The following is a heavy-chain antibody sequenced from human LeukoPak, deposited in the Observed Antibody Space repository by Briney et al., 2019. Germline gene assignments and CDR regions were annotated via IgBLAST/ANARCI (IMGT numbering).Heavy chain of an antibody. V-gene: IGHV4-34*09. D-gene: IGHD3-10*01. Sequence: PSETLSLTCAAYGGSFSGYYWSWIRQPPGKGLEWIGEINHSGSTYYNPSLKSRVTISVDTSKNQFSLKLSSVTAADTAVYYCAGDYYGSGLFLYWGQGTLVTVSS. CDR1: GGSFSGYY. J-gene: IGHJ4*02. CDR2: INHSGST. CDR3: AGDYYGSGLFLY.